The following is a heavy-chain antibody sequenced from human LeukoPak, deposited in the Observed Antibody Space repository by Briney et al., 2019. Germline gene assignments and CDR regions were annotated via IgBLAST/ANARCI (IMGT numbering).Heavy chain of an antibody. CDR3: AKRESSGKYFDY. CDR1: GFTFSTYV. D-gene: IGHD6-19*01. V-gene: IGHV3-23*01. CDR2: ISGGGSST. J-gene: IGHJ4*02. Sequence: GGSLRLSCADSGFTFSTYVMSGVRQAPGKGVEWISTISGGGSSTYYAISVKRRFTNSRDNSKNTLYLQTNSLRDGDTAVYYCAKRESSGKYFDYWGQGTLVTVSS.